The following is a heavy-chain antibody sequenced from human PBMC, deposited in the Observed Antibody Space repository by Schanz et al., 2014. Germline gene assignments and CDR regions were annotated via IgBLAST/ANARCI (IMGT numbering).Heavy chain of an antibody. V-gene: IGHV1-69*09. Sequence: QVQLVQSGAEVKKPGASVKVSCKASGYTTFTDYYIHWVRQAPGQGLEWMGRIIPILGIANYAQNFQGRVTITADKSASTAYMELTSLRSEDTAVYYCAGTYCSSTSCYTGYYYMDVWGKGTTXTVSS. CDR1: GYTTFTDYY. D-gene: IGHD2-2*02. J-gene: IGHJ6*03. CDR2: IIPILGIA. CDR3: AGTYCSSTSCYTGYYYMDV.